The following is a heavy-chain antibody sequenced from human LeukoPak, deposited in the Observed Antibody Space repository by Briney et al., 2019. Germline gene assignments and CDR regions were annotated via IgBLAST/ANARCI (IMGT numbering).Heavy chain of an antibody. Sequence: GGSLRLSCAASGFSFSSYAMSWVRQTPERGLEWVSSISTRGASTYYADSVKGRFTVSRDNSKDTLYLQMNSLTAEDTALYYCTSSFDYWGQGILLTVSS. CDR3: TSSFDY. V-gene: IGHV3-23*01. D-gene: IGHD2-2*01. CDR1: GFSFSSYA. CDR2: ISTRGAST. J-gene: IGHJ4*02.